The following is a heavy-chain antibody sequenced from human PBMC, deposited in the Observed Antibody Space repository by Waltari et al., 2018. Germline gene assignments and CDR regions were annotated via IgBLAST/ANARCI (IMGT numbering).Heavy chain of an antibody. D-gene: IGHD2-15*01. CDR3: ARDRGRGLYLDS. CDR2: VHRSGRT. CDR1: GHSMSRNSW. V-gene: IGHV4-4*02. Sequence: QLQLQQSGPGLVKHSESLSLTCAVSGHSMSRNSWWSWVRQSPGKGLEWIGQVHRSGRTNYNPSLASRVTVSIDTSNNQFSLKVPSATAADTAMYYCARDRGRGLYLDSWGQGTLVTVSP. J-gene: IGHJ4*02.